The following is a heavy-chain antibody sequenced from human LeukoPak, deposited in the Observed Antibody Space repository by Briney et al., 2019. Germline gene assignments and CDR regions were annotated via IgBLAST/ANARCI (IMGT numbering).Heavy chain of an antibody. CDR3: ASGSIAVAGRSLDY. J-gene: IGHJ4*02. V-gene: IGHV3-23*01. D-gene: IGHD6-19*01. Sequence: GGSLRLSCAASGFTFSSYAMSWVRQAPGKGLEWVSAISGSGGSTYYADSVKGRFTISRDNSKNTLYLQMNSLRAEDTAVYYCASGSIAVAGRSLDYWGQGTLVTVSS. CDR2: ISGSGGST. CDR1: GFTFSSYA.